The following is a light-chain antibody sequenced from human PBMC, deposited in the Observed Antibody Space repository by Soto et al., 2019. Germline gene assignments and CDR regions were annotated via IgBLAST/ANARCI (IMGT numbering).Light chain of an antibody. CDR2: GAS. Sequence: DIVLTQSPGTLSLSPGETATLSCRASQSVNSAYLAWYQQRRGQGPRLLIYGASSRATGIPDRFSGSGSGTDFTLTISRLEPEDFAVYYCQQYGNSRWSLGQGTKVDI. CDR1: QSVNSAY. J-gene: IGKJ1*01. CDR3: QQYGNSRWS. V-gene: IGKV3-20*01.